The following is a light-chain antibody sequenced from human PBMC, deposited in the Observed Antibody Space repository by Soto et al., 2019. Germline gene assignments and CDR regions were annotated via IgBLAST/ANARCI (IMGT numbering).Light chain of an antibody. J-gene: IGLJ2*01. CDR3: SSYTSSNTLEV. CDR2: DVS. CDR1: SSDVGAFNY. V-gene: IGLV2-14*03. Sequence: QSALTQPASVSGSPGQAITISCSGTSSDVGAFNYVSWYQQHPGKAPKLMIYDVSNRPSGVSNRFSGSKSGNTASLTISGLRAEDEADYYCSSYTSSNTLEVFGVGTKLTVL.